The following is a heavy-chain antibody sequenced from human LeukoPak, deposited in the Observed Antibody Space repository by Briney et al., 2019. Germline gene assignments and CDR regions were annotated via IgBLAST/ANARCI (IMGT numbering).Heavy chain of an antibody. J-gene: IGHJ3*02. V-gene: IGHV4-59*01. D-gene: IGHD6-13*01. CDR1: GGSISSYY. CDR3: ARGYSSSWYSPETNAFDI. CDR2: IYYSGST. Sequence: SETLSLTCTVSGGSISSYYWSWIRQPPGKGLEWIGYIYYSGSTNYNPSLKSRVTISVDTSKNQFSLKLSSVTAADTAVYYCARGYSSSWYSPETNAFDIWGQGTMVTVSS.